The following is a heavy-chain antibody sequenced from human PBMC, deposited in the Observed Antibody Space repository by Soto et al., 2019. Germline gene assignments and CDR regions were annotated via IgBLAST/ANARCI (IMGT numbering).Heavy chain of an antibody. CDR2: ISVSGDTA. CDR3: ASKGEGYCTGGNCYYMDV. V-gene: IGHV3-23*01. Sequence: EVQLLESGGALVLPGGSLRLSCAASGFPFSSYAVTWVRQAPGKGLEWVSTISVSGDTAYYADSVKGRFTISRDNSKNTLWLQMNRLRAEDTATYYCASKGEGYCTGGNCYYMDVWGKGTTVAVSS. D-gene: IGHD2-8*02. J-gene: IGHJ6*03. CDR1: GFPFSSYA.